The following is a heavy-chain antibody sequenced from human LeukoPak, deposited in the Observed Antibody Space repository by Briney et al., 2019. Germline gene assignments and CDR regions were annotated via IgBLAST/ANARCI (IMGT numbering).Heavy chain of an antibody. J-gene: IGHJ3*02. CDR1: GFTFSSYS. Sequence: PGGSLRLSCAASGFTFSSYSMNWVRQAPGKGLEWVSSISSSSSYIYYADSVKGRFTISRDNAKNSLYLQMNSLRAEDTAVYYCARASSPYSGYCSSTSCYWGAFDIWGQGTMVTVSS. D-gene: IGHD2-2*01. CDR3: ARASSPYSGYCSSTSCYWGAFDI. V-gene: IGHV3-21*01. CDR2: ISSSSSYI.